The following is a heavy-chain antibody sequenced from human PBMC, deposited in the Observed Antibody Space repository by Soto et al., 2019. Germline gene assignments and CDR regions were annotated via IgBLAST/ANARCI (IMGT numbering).Heavy chain of an antibody. Sequence: SETLSLTCTVSGGSISSYYWSWIRQPPGKGLERIGYIYYSGSTNYNPSLKSRVTISVDTSKNQFSLKLSSVTAADTAVYYCARAGIRNSSGWYENWFDPWGQGTLVTVSS. D-gene: IGHD6-19*01. V-gene: IGHV4-59*01. CDR1: GGSISSYY. J-gene: IGHJ5*02. CDR3: ARAGIRNSSGWYENWFDP. CDR2: IYYSGST.